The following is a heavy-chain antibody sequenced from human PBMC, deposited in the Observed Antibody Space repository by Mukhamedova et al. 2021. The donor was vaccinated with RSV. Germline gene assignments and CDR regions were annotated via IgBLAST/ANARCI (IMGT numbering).Heavy chain of an antibody. CDR2: INPKSGGT. V-gene: IGHV1-2*04. CDR3: ARGHCTGTSCPPYYFYFYMDV. J-gene: IGHJ6*03. Sequence: MGWINPKSGGTNYAQKFQGWVTMTRDTSVNTAYLELNSLKSDDTAVYYCARGHCTGTSCPPYYFYFYMDVGGKGTTVTVSS. D-gene: IGHD2-2*01.